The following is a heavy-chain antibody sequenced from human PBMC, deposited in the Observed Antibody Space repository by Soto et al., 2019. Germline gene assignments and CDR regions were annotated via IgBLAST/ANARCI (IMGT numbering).Heavy chain of an antibody. CDR3: VRDWPVH. V-gene: IGHV3-48*01. J-gene: IGHJ4*02. Sequence: EVHLVESGGGLVQPGGSLRLSCAASGLTFSNTEFHWIRQAPGKGLEWVSYISRIGHSGTTIHYADSVKGRFTISRDDARNSLYLQMNSLRVEDTAVYHCVRDWPVHWGQGTLVTVSS. CDR1: GLTFSNTE. CDR2: ISRIGHSGTTI.